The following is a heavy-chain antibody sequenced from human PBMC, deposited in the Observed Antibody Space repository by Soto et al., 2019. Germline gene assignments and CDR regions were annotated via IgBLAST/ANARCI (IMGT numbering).Heavy chain of an antibody. CDR3: ARVEGEALDY. CDR2: IYYSGST. V-gene: IGHV4-30-4*01. J-gene: IGHJ4*02. D-gene: IGHD3-16*01. Sequence: SETLSLTCTVSGGSISSGGYYWSWIRQPPGKGLEWIGYIYYSGSTYYNPSLKSRVTISVDTSKNQFSLKLSSVTAADTAVYYCARVEGEALDYWGRGTLVTVSS. CDR1: GGSISSGGYY.